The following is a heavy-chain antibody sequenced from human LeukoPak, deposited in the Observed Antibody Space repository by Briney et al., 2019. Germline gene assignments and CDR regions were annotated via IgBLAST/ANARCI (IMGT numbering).Heavy chain of an antibody. CDR3: ARGEGTTVTSVHFDY. D-gene: IGHD4-17*01. V-gene: IGHV4-34*01. Sequence: SETLSLTCAVYGGSFSGYYWSWIRQPPGKGLEWIGEINHSGSTNYNPSLKSRVTISVDTSKNQFSLKLSSVTAADTAVYYCARGEGTTVTSVHFDYWGQGTLVTVSS. CDR2: INHSGST. CDR1: GGSFSGYY. J-gene: IGHJ4*02.